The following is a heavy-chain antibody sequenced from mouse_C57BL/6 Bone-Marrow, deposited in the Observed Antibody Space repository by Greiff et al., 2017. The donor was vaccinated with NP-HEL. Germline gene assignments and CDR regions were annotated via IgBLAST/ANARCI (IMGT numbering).Heavy chain of an antibody. CDR3: AFITTVVATYYFDY. V-gene: IGHV1-81*01. D-gene: IGHD1-1*01. Sequence: QVQLQQSGAELARPGASVKLSCKASGYTFTSYGISWVKQRTGQGLEWIGEIYPRSGNTYYNEKFKGKATLTADKSSSTAYMELRSLTSEDSAVYFCAFITTVVATYYFDYWGQGTTLTVSS. J-gene: IGHJ2*01. CDR1: GYTFTSYG. CDR2: IYPRSGNT.